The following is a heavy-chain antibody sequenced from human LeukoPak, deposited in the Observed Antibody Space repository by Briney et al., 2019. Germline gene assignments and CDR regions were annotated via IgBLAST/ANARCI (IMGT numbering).Heavy chain of an antibody. D-gene: IGHD3-16*02. J-gene: IGHJ4*02. CDR3: ARGVSGDGQPTDY. V-gene: IGHV1-8*01. CDR2: MNPNSGNT. CDR1: GYTFTSYD. Sequence: ASVKVSCKASGYTFTSYDINWVRQATGQGLAWMGWMNPNSGNTGYAQKFRGRVTMTRNTSTSTAYMELSSLRSEDTAVYYCARGVSGDGQPTDYWGQGTLVTVSS.